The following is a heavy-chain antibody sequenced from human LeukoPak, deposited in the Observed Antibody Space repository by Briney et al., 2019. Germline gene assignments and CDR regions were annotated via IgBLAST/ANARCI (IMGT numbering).Heavy chain of an antibody. V-gene: IGHV3-9*01. J-gene: IGHJ4*02. Sequence: GRSLRLSCAASGFTFDDYAMHWVRQAPGKGLEWVSGISWNSGSIGYADSVKGRFTISRDNSKNTLYLQMNSLRAEDTAVYYCARELSTSRLDYWGQGTLVTVSS. CDR3: ARELSTSRLDY. CDR2: ISWNSGSI. CDR1: GFTFDDYA.